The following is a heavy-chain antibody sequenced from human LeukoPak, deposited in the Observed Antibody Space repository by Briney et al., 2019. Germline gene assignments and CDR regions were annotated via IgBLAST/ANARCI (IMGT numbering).Heavy chain of an antibody. CDR1: GFTFSSYA. Sequence: GRSLRLSCAASGFTFSSYAMHWVRQAPGKGLEWVAVISYDGSSKYYADSVKGRFTISRDNSKNTLFLQMNSLRAEDTAVYYCRSPDYWGQGTLVTVSS. D-gene: IGHD3-10*01. J-gene: IGHJ4*02. CDR3: RSPDY. V-gene: IGHV3-30*04. CDR2: ISYDGSSK.